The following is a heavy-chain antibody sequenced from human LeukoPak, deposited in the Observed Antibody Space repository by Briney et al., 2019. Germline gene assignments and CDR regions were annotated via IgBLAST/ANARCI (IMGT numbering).Heavy chain of an antibody. CDR2: IIPIFGIA. CDR1: GGTLSSCA. V-gene: IGHV1-69*04. J-gene: IGHJ5*02. D-gene: IGHD4-17*01. CDR3: AREATVTTRWFDP. Sequence: SVKVSCKASGGTLSSCAISWVRQAPGQGLEWMGRIIPIFGIANYAQKFQGRVTITADKSTSTAYMELSSLRSEDTAVYYCAREATVTTRWFDPWGQGTLVTVSS.